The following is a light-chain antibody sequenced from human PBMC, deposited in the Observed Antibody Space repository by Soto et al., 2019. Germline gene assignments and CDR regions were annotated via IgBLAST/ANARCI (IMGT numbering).Light chain of an antibody. Sequence: DIVMTQSPDSLAVSLGERATINCKSSQSVLYSSNNKNYLAWYQQKPGKPPKLLIYWASTRKSAVPDRFSDSVSGTGLTLTIRSVQSEDVAVYSCQQYYSTPLTFGGGTKVEIK. CDR3: QQYYSTPLT. CDR2: WAS. J-gene: IGKJ4*01. V-gene: IGKV4-1*01. CDR1: QSVLYSSNNKNY.